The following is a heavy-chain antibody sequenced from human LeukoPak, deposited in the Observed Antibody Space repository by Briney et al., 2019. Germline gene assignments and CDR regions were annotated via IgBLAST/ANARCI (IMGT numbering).Heavy chain of an antibody. J-gene: IGHJ5*02. CDR1: GFTFSSRW. D-gene: IGHD5-24*01. CDR2: TNEAGSGQ. Sequence: GGSLRLSCTASGFTFSSRWMTWVRQAPGKGLEWVANTNEAGSGQNYVGSVKGRFTVSRDNAKNSLYLQMNSLRVDDTAVYYCARDLNWPGPWGQGTLVTVSS. CDR3: ARDLNWPGP. V-gene: IGHV3-7*03.